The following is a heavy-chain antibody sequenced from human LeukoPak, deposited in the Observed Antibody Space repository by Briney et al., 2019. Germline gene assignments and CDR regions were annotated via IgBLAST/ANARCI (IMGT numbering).Heavy chain of an antibody. V-gene: IGHV3-33*01. J-gene: IGHJ4*02. CDR3: VYYDSSGYYYGRLRY. D-gene: IGHD3-22*01. CDR1: GFTFSSYG. Sequence: PGGSLRLSCAASGFTFSSYGMHWVRQAPGKGLEWVAVIWYDGSNKYYADSVKGRFTISRDNSKNTLYLHMRSLRAEDAAMYFCVYYDSSGYYYGRLRYWGQGTPVTVSS. CDR2: IWYDGSNK.